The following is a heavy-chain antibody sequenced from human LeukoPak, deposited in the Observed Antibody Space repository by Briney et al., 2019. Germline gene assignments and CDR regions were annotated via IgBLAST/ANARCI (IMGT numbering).Heavy chain of an antibody. J-gene: IGHJ6*04. Sequence: ETLSFTCTVSGGSISSYYWSWIRQPPGKGLEWIGYIYYSGSTNYSPSLKSRVTISVDTSKNQFSLKLSSVTAADTAVYYCARDLLWFGEGYYYYYGMDVWGKGTTVTVSS. CDR2: IYYSGST. V-gene: IGHV4-59*01. CDR1: GGSISSYY. D-gene: IGHD3-10*01. CDR3: ARDLLWFGEGYYYYYGMDV.